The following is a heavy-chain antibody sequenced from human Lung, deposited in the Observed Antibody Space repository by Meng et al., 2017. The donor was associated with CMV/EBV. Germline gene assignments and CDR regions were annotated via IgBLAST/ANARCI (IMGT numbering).Heavy chain of an antibody. J-gene: IGHJ4*02. CDR2: IYHSGST. CDR3: ARADKVRFDY. Sequence: YESGPGLVMPSVTLPLTCAVSGGSMSSTKWWSWVRQPPGKGLEWIGEIYHSGSTNYNPSLKSRVSISVDKSKNQFSLKLSSVTAADTAVYYCARADKVRFDYWGQGTLVTVSS. V-gene: IGHV4-4*02. CDR1: GGSMSSTKW.